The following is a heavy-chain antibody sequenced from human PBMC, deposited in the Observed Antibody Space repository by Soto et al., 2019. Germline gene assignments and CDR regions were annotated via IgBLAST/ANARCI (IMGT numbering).Heavy chain of an antibody. D-gene: IGHD4-4*01. CDR2: IDASDPYT. V-gene: IGHV5-10-1*01. Sequence: RAPSKNPGKGFGYRFTSFLISWGRQLPGKGLAWMWRIDASDPYTNYSPSFQGHVPISAEKSFSTACLEWSSLKASDTAMYYCARRGYSNPVGEGMDVWGQGTTVTVSS. CDR1: GYRFTSFL. CDR3: ARRGYSNPVGEGMDV. J-gene: IGHJ6*02.